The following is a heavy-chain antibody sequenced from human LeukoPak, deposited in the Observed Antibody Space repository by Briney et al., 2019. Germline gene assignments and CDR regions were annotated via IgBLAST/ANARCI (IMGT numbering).Heavy chain of an antibody. CDR2: IYYSGST. D-gene: IGHD4-17*01. V-gene: IGHV4-39*07. CDR1: GGSISSSSYY. Sequence: SETLSLTCTVSGGSISSSSYYWGWIRQPPGKGLEWIGSIYYSGSTYYNPSLKSRVTISVDTSKNQFSLKLSSVTAADTAVYYCARSDGDYGSLYWGQGTLVTVSS. J-gene: IGHJ4*02. CDR3: ARSDGDYGSLY.